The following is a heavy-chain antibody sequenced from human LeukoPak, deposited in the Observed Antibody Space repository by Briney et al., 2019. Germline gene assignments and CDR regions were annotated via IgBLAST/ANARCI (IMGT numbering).Heavy chain of an antibody. J-gene: IGHJ2*01. D-gene: IGHD5-18*01. CDR2: IKYDGSER. V-gene: IGHV3-7*02. CDR1: GFIVWDGW. Sequence: GGSLRLLYAASGFIVWDGWMRWVRQGPGKGLQWVANIKYDGSERFYADSVKGRFTISRDNAKKSVYLEMNSLRVNDTAIFYCAQRHFDLWGRGILVTVSS. CDR3: AQRHFDL.